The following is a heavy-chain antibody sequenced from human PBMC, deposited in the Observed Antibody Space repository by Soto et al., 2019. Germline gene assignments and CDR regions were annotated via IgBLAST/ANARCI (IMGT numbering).Heavy chain of an antibody. CDR3: ARAGECTNGVCSRNTFDY. CDR1: GGSISSYY. Sequence: PSETLSLTCTVSGGSISSYYWSWIRQPPGKGLEWIGYIYYSGSTNYNPSLKSRVTISVDTSKNQFSLKLSSGTAADTAVYYCARAGECTNGVCSRNTFDYWGQGTLVPVYS. J-gene: IGHJ4*02. CDR2: IYYSGST. V-gene: IGHV4-59*01. D-gene: IGHD2-8*01.